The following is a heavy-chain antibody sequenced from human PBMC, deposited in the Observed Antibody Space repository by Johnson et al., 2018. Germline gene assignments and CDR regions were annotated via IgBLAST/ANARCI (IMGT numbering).Heavy chain of an antibody. Sequence: VQLVQSGGGLVQXGRSLRLXCAASGFTFDDYAMHWVRQAPGKGLEWVSGISWNSGSIGYADSVKGRFTISRDNAKNSLYLQMNSLRAEDTAWYYCARGRYVDYAYFQHLGQGTLVTVSS. V-gene: IGHV3-9*01. D-gene: IGHD4-17*01. CDR2: ISWNSGSI. CDR1: GFTFDDYA. CDR3: ARGRYVDYAYFQH. J-gene: IGHJ1*01.